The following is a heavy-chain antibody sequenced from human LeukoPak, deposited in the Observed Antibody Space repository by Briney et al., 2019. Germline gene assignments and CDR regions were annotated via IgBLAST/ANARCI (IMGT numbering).Heavy chain of an antibody. CDR3: ARDSWLEYYDSSGYYYLEH. D-gene: IGHD3-22*01. J-gene: IGHJ4*02. CDR1: GFTFSSYA. Sequence: GGSLTLSCAASGFTFSSYAMHWVRQAPGKGLEWVAVISYDGSNKYYADSVKGRFTISRDNSKNTLYMEMTSMRAEDKAVYYCARDSWLEYYDSSGYYYLEHWGQGTLVTVSS. V-gene: IGHV3-30*04. CDR2: ISYDGSNK.